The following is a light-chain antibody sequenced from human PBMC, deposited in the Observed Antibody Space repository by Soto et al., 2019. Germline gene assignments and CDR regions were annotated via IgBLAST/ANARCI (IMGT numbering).Light chain of an antibody. J-gene: IGKJ5*01. CDR1: HSIDTF. V-gene: IGKV1-39*01. CDR3: QQSHSLPIT. Sequence: DIQMTQSPSSLSASVGDTITINCRASHSIDTFLHGYQQKPGKAPKLLIYSASTLQGGVPSRFSGSRAETYFNLTISSLQPEDSATYYCQQSHSLPITCRQGTRLEI. CDR2: SAS.